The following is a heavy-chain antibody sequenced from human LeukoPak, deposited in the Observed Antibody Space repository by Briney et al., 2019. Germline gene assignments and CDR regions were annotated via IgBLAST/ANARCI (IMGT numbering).Heavy chain of an antibody. CDR3: AREAEITRFDY. CDR2: IRSDGSDT. CDR1: GFTFSDTW. V-gene: IGHV3-74*01. D-gene: IGHD5-24*01. J-gene: IGHJ4*02. Sequence: GGSLRLSCAASGFTFSDTWMHWVRQAPGKGLVWVSRIRSDGSDTRYAESVKGRFTISRDNAKNTLYLQMNSLRAEDTAVYYCAREAEITRFDYRGQGTLVTVSS.